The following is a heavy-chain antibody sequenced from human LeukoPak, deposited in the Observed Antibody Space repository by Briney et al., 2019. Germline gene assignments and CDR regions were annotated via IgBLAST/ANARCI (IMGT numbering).Heavy chain of an antibody. CDR1: GXTVSSNY. Sequence: GGSLRLSWAASGXTVSSNYMSWVRQAPGKGLEWVSLISGDGRSTYFADSVKGRFTISRDNSKNSLYLQMNSLRTEDTALYYCAKVYRYYDSSCQHWGQGTLVTVSS. J-gene: IGHJ1*01. CDR2: ISGDGRST. V-gene: IGHV3-43*02. D-gene: IGHD3-22*01. CDR3: AKVYRYYDSSCQH.